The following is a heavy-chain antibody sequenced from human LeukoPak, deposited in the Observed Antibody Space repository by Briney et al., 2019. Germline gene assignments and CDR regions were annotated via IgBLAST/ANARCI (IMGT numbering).Heavy chain of an antibody. V-gene: IGHV4-4*07. Sequence: SETLSLTCTVSGGSISSYYWSWIRQPAGKGLEWIGRIYTSGSTNYNPSLKSRVTISVDKSKNQFSLNLSSLTAADTAVFYCARQPHYYDTSAYYPSHFDYWGLGTLVTVAS. CDR3: ARQPHYYDTSAYYPSHFDY. D-gene: IGHD3-22*01. J-gene: IGHJ4*02. CDR2: IYTSGST. CDR1: GGSISSYY.